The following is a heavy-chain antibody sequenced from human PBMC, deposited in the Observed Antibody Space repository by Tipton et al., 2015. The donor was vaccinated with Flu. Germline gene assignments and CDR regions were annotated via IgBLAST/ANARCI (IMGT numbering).Heavy chain of an antibody. J-gene: IGHJ6*02. CDR3: ARRISSSSLYYYYGMDV. Sequence: TLSLTCTVSGGSISSYYWSWIRQPAGKGLEWIGRIYTSGSTNYNPSLKSRVTMSVDTSKNQFSLKLSSVTAADTAVYYCARRISSSSLYYYYGMDVWGQGTTVTVSS. CDR1: GGSISSYY. CDR2: IYTSGST. V-gene: IGHV4-4*07. D-gene: IGHD6-6*01.